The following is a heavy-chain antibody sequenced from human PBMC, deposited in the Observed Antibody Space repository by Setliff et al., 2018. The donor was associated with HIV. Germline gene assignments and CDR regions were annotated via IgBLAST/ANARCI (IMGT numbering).Heavy chain of an antibody. V-gene: IGHV4-39*01. Sequence: SETLSLTCTVSGGSISSYDYNWGWIRQPPGKGLEWIANIYYTGRTYYNPSLKSRVTISVDTSKNQFSLEVTSLTAANTAVYYRARYRRGAEWFDPWGQGTLVTVSS. CDR2: IYYTGRT. J-gene: IGHJ5*02. CDR1: GGSISSYDYN. D-gene: IGHD1-26*01. CDR3: ARYRRGAEWFDP.